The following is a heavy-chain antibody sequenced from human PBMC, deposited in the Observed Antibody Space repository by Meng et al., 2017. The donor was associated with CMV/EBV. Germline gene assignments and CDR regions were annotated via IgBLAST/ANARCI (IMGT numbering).Heavy chain of an antibody. CDR2: IYYSGST. CDR1: GGSISSYY. D-gene: IGHD3-16*01. V-gene: IGHV4-59*01. CDR3: ARGGGLTYYYYGMDV. Sequence: SETLSLTCTVSGGSISSYYWRWIRQPPGKGLEWIGYIYYSGSTNYNPSLKSRVTISVDTSKNQFSLKLSSVTAADTAVYYCARGGGLTYYYYGMDVWGQGTTVTVSS. J-gene: IGHJ6*02.